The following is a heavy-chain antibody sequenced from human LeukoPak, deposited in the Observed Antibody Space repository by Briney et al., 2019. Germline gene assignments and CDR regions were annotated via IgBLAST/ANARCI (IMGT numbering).Heavy chain of an antibody. Sequence: GGSLRLSCAASGFSLSNYGMHWVRQAPGKGLDLVAAILYDGNTKHYADSVKGRFTISRDISKNTFYMQMNSLTAEDTAVYYCARDHRPEIQYYYMDVWGKGTTVAVSS. J-gene: IGHJ6*03. CDR2: ILYDGNTK. CDR1: GFSLSNYG. D-gene: IGHD1-14*01. V-gene: IGHV3-33*01. CDR3: ARDHRPEIQYYYMDV.